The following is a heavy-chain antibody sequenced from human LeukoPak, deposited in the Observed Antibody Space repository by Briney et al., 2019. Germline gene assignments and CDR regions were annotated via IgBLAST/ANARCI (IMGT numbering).Heavy chain of an antibody. CDR1: GFTFSSYS. CDR3: ARSSDWFNWFDP. Sequence: GGSLRLSCAASGFTFSSYSMNWVRQAPGKGLEWVSSISSSSSYIYYADSVKGRFTISRDNPKNSLYLQMNSLRAEDTAVYYYARSSDWFNWFDPWGQGTLVTVSS. CDR2: ISSSSSYI. V-gene: IGHV3-21*01. D-gene: IGHD6-19*01. J-gene: IGHJ5*02.